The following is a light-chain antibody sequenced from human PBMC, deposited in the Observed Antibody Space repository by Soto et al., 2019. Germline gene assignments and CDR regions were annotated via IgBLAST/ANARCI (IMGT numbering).Light chain of an antibody. CDR2: GNS. CDR1: SSNIGAGYD. CDR3: QCYDSSHVV. Sequence: QAVVTQPPSVSGAPGQRVTISCTGSSSNIGAGYDVHWYQQLPGTAPKLLIYGNSNRPAGVPDRFSGSKSGTSASLAITGLQAEDEADYYCQCYDSSHVVFGGGTKLTVL. J-gene: IGLJ2*01. V-gene: IGLV1-40*01.